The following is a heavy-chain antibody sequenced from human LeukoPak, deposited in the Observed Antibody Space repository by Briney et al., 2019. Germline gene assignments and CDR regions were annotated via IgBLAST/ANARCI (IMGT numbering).Heavy chain of an antibody. D-gene: IGHD4-17*01. Sequence: SETLSLTCTVSGGPISSYYWSWIRQPAGKGLEWIGRIYFTGSTNYNPSVKSRVTMSKDTSKNQFSLELSSVTAADTAVYYCARVAYGDYYFDHWGQGTLVTVSS. CDR3: ARVAYGDYYFDH. V-gene: IGHV4-4*07. J-gene: IGHJ4*02. CDR1: GGPISSYY. CDR2: IYFTGST.